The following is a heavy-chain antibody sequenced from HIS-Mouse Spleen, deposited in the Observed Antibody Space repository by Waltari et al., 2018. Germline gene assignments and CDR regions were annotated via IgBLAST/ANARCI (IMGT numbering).Heavy chain of an antibody. CDR3: ARENSGSYYFDY. D-gene: IGHD1-26*01. Sequence: QLQLQESGPGLVKPSETLSLTCTVSGGSISSSSYYWGWIRQPPGKGLEWIGSIYYRGSTYYNPSLKSRVTISVDTSKNQFSLKLSSVTAADTAVYYCARENSGSYYFDYWGQGTLVTVSS. CDR2: IYYRGST. V-gene: IGHV4-39*07. CDR1: GGSISSSSYY. J-gene: IGHJ4*02.